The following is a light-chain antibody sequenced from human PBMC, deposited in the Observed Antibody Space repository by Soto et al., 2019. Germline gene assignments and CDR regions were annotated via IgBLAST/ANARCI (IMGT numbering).Light chain of an antibody. J-gene: IGLJ3*02. V-gene: IGLV1-40*01. Sequence: QPVLTQPPSVSGAPGQRVTISCTGSSSNIGAGCDVHWYQQLPGTAPKLLIYGNSNRPSGVPDRFSGSKSGTSASLAITGLLAGDEADYYCQSYDSSLSGGVFGGGTNLTVL. CDR3: QSYDSSLSGGV. CDR1: SSNIGAGCD. CDR2: GNS.